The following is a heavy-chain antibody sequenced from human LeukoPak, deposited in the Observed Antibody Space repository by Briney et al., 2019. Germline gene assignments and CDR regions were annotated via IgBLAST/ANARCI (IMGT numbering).Heavy chain of an antibody. Sequence: SETLSLTCTVSGYSISSGYYWGWIRQPPGKGLEWIGSIYHSGSTYYNPSLKSRVTISVDTSKNQFSLKLSSVTAADTAVYYCARGDYDYVWGSYALYFDYWGQGTLVTVSS. D-gene: IGHD3-16*01. J-gene: IGHJ4*02. CDR2: IYHSGST. CDR3: ARGDYDYVWGSYALYFDY. CDR1: GYSISSGYY. V-gene: IGHV4-38-2*02.